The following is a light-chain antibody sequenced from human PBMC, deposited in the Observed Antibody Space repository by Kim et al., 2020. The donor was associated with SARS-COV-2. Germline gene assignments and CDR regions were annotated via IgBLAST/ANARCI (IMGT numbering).Light chain of an antibody. CDR2: VNMDGSH. J-gene: IGLJ3*02. V-gene: IGLV4-69*01. CDR3: QTWGPGIRV. Sequence: QLVLTQSPSASASLGASVKLTCILSRDHSNYAIAWHQQQPEKGPRFLMKVNMDGSHIKGDGIPGRFSGSSSGAERYLTISSLQSEDEADYYCQTWGPGIRVFGGGTQLTVL. CDR1: RDHSNYA.